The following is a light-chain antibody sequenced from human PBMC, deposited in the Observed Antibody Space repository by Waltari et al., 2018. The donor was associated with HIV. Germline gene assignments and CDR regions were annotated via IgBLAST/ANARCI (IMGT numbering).Light chain of an antibody. CDR2: EVR. V-gene: IGLV2-14*01. J-gene: IGLJ2*01. CDR3: TSYASSSSLL. CDR1: SNDVGGYNY. Sequence: SALTQPATVSGSPGQSITISCTGGSNDVGGYNYSPGYQRLPGKAPKLIIYEVRNRPSGVSNRFSGSKSGNTASLTISGLQAEDEADYYCTSYASSSSLLFGGGTKLTVL.